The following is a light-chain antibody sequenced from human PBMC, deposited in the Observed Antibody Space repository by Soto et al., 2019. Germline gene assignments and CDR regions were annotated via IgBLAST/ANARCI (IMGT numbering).Light chain of an antibody. CDR2: GAS. CDR3: QQYSHSPRT. J-gene: IGKJ1*01. CDR1: QSISNTY. Sequence: EIVLTQSPATLSLSPGERATLSCRASQSISNTYLAWYQQKPGQAPRLLIYGASSRATGIPDRFSGSGSGTDFTLTISRLEPEDCAVYYCQQYSHSPRTFGQGTKVEIK. V-gene: IGKV3-20*01.